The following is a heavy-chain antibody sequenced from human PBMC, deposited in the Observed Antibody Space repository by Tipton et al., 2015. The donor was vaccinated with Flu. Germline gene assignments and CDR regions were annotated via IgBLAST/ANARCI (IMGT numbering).Heavy chain of an antibody. V-gene: IGHV4-4*07. Sequence: GLVKPSETLSLICNVSGGSISSYYWSWIRQPAGKGLEWIGRIYTSGSTNYNPSFKSRVTMSVDTSKNQFSLNLSSVTAADTAVYYCARDRCSSCSFDCWGQGTLVTVSS. D-gene: IGHD6-13*01. J-gene: IGHJ4*02. CDR1: GGSISSYY. CDR3: ARDRCSSCSFDC. CDR2: IYTSGST.